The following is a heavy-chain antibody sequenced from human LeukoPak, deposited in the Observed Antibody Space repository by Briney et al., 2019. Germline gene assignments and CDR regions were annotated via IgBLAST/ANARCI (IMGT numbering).Heavy chain of an antibody. CDR2: IYYSGST. CDR1: GGSISSYY. V-gene: IGHV4-59*08. D-gene: IGHD3-10*01. CDR3: ARHIPMVRGVTGAFDI. Sequence: SETLSLTCTVSGGSISSYYWSWIRQPPGKGLEWIGYIYYSGSTNYNPSLKSRVTISVDTSKNQFSLKLSSVTAADTAVYYCARHIPMVRGVTGAFDIWGRGTMVTVSS. J-gene: IGHJ3*02.